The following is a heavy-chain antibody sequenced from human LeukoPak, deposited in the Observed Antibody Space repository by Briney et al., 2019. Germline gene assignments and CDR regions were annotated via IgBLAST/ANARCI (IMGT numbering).Heavy chain of an antibody. J-gene: IGHJ4*02. D-gene: IGHD6-19*01. CDR1: GGSISSYY. CDR2: IYTSGST. Sequence: KSSETLSLTCTVSGGSISSYYWSWIRQPAGKGLEWIGRIYTSGSTNYNPSLKSRVTMSVDTSKNQFSLKLSSVTAADTAMYYCARQAVAGTRIDYWGQGTLVTVSS. V-gene: IGHV4-4*07. CDR3: ARQAVAGTRIDY.